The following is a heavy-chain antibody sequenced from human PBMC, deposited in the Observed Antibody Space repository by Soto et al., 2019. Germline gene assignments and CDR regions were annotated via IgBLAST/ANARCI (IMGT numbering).Heavy chain of an antibody. CDR2: IWYDGSNK. D-gene: IGHD4-17*01. J-gene: IGHJ4*02. V-gene: IGHV3-33*01. CDR3: AREDDVMTTVTTDIHFDY. CDR1: GFTFSSYG. Sequence: QVPLVESGGGVVQPGRSLRLSCAASGFTFSSYGMHWVRQAPGKGLEWVAVIWYDGSNKYYADSVKGRFTISRDNSKNTLYLQMNSLRAEDTAVYYCAREDDVMTTVTTDIHFDYWGQGTLVTVSS.